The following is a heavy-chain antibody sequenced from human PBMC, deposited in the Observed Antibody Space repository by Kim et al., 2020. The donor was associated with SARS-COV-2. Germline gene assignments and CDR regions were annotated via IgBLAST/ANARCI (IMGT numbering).Heavy chain of an antibody. CDR3: ARGSTSPGKAFDI. CDR2: IYYSGST. CDR1: GGSISYYY. Sequence: SEPLSLTCTVSGGSISYYYWSWIRQPPGKGLEWIGYIYYSGSTYYNPSLKSRVTISVDTSKNQFSLKLSSVTAADTAVYYCARGSTSPGKAFDIWGQGT. D-gene: IGHD3-10*01. V-gene: IGHV4-59*13. J-gene: IGHJ3*02.